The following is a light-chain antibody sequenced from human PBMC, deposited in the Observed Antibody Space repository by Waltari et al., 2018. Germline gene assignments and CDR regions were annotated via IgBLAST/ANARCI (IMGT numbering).Light chain of an antibody. J-gene: IGKJ1*01. CDR2: AAS. CDR1: QSISSY. V-gene: IGKV1-8*01. CDR3: QQTYSLPGT. Sequence: AIRITQSPSSLSASTGDRVTITCRASQSISSYLAWYQQKPGKAPKVLIYAASTLQSGVPSRFSGSGSGTDFTLTISCLQPEDFATYYCQQTYSLPGTFGQGTKVEIK.